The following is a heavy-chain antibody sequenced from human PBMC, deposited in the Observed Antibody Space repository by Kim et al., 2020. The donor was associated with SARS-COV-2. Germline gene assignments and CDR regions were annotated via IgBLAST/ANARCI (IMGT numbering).Heavy chain of an antibody. CDR2: INPSGGST. Sequence: ASVKVSCKASGYTFTSYYMHWVRQAPGQGLEWMGIINPSGGSTSYAQKFQGRVTMTRDTSTSTVYMELSSLRSEDTAVYYCARARGIAVARGRNWFDPWGQGTLVTVSS. CDR1: GYTFTSYY. D-gene: IGHD6-19*01. CDR3: ARARGIAVARGRNWFDP. J-gene: IGHJ5*02. V-gene: IGHV1-46*01.